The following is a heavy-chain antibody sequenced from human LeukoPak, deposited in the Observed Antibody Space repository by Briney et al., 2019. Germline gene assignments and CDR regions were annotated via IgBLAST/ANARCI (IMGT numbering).Heavy chain of an antibody. D-gene: IGHD2-2*01. CDR2: ISGSGGST. J-gene: IGHJ4*02. Sequence: GGSLRLSCAASGFTFSSYAMSWVRQASGKGLEWVSAISGSGGSTYYADSVKGRFTISRDNSKNTLYLQMNSLRAEDTAVYYCAKAYKEYCSSTSCSFDYWGQGTLVTVSS. CDR3: AKAYKEYCSSTSCSFDY. CDR1: GFTFSSYA. V-gene: IGHV3-23*01.